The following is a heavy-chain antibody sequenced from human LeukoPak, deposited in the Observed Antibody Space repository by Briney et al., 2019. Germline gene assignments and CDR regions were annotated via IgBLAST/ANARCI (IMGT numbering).Heavy chain of an antibody. V-gene: IGHV3-74*01. CDR3: VRDFRSADY. CDR2: ICPDGTVT. J-gene: IGHJ4*02. Sequence: GGSLRLSCAASGFTFSTYRMHWVRQAPGKGPMWVSRICPDGTVTNYADSVKARFIISRDNARNTVYLQMNSLRVEDTAVYYCVRDFRSADYWGQGTLVTVSS. CDR1: GFTFSTYR.